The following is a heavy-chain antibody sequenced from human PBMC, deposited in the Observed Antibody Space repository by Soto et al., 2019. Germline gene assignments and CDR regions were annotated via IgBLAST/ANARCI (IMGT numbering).Heavy chain of an antibody. CDR3: ARWWMYAPRFDP. J-gene: IGHJ5*02. CDR2: INNNGNT. Sequence: PSETLSLTCTVSGGSVSGYHWSWIRQPPGKGLEWIGYINNNGNTDYNPSLESRVTISVDTSKNQVSLILTSVTAADTAVYYCARWWMYAPRFDPRGEGTLVTVSS. V-gene: IGHV4-59*02. CDR1: GGSVSGYH. D-gene: IGHD2-8*01.